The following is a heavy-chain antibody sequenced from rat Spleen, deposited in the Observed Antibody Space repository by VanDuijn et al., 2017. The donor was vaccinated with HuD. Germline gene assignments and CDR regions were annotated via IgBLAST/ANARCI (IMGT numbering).Heavy chain of an antibody. J-gene: IGHJ2*01. D-gene: IGHD1-6*01. CDR1: GFTFSAYW. Sequence: VQLVESGGGLVQPGRSLKLSCVASGFTFSAYWMYWVRQAPGKGLEWVSSISSGGGGTYYPDSVKGRFTISRDNAKSTLYLQMDSLRYEETASYYCARQSGVYYGNYFDYWGQGVMVTVSS. CDR2: ISSGGGGT. CDR3: ARQSGVYYGNYFDY. V-gene: IGHV5-58*01.